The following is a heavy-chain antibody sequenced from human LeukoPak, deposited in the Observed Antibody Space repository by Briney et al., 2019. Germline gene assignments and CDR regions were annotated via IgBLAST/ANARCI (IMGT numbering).Heavy chain of an antibody. Sequence: PGRSLRLSCAASGFTFSSYAMHWVRQAPGKGLEWVAVISYDGSNKYYADSVKGRFTISRDNSKNTLYLQMNSLRAEDTAVYYCASVTAIRYYFDYWGQGTLVTVSS. CDR2: ISYDGSNK. D-gene: IGHD2-21*02. CDR3: ASVTAIRYYFDY. J-gene: IGHJ4*02. V-gene: IGHV3-30-3*01. CDR1: GFTFSSYA.